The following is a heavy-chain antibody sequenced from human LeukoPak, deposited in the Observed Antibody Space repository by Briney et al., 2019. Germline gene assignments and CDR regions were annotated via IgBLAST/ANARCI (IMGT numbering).Heavy chain of an antibody. V-gene: IGHV3-23*01. CDR3: AKGRCSGVGCDSFHS. Sequence: PGGSLRLSCAASGFTFSSYAMSWVRQAPGKGLECISTISDDSSFTYYADSVKGRSAISRDDSKNTLYLQMNNLKVEDTAVYYCAKGRCSGVGCDSFHSWGQGALVIVSS. D-gene: IGHD2-15*01. CDR2: ISDDSSFT. J-gene: IGHJ4*02. CDR1: GFTFSSYA.